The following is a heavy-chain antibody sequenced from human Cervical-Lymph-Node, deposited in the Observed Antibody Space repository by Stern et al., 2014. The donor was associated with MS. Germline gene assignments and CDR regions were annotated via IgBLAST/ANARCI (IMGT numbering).Heavy chain of an antibody. J-gene: IGHJ3*01. Sequence: VQLVQSGAAVKKPGSSVKVSCKASGGTFSGHTISWIRQAPGQGPEWMGGTRPIFGTQNYARKCQGRVSMTSDESTSTAYMELRSLRSEDTAVYYCARLYGDLTVNAFDVWGQGTMFTVS. V-gene: IGHV1-69*01. CDR2: TRPIFGTQ. CDR1: GGTFSGHT. D-gene: IGHD4-17*01. CDR3: ARLYGDLTVNAFDV.